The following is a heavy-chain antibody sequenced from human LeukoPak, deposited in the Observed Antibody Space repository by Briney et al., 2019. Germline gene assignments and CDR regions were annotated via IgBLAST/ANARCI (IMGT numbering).Heavy chain of an antibody. J-gene: IGHJ4*02. Sequence: GGSLRLSCAASGFTVSSNYMSWVRQAPGKGLEWVSVIYSGGDTYYADSVKGRFTISRDNSKNTLYLQMNTLRAEDTAVYYCARASGYSGYDPFDYWAREPWSPSPQ. V-gene: IGHV3-53*01. CDR3: ARASGYSGYDPFDY. D-gene: IGHD5-12*01. CDR2: IYSGGDT. CDR1: GFTVSSNY.